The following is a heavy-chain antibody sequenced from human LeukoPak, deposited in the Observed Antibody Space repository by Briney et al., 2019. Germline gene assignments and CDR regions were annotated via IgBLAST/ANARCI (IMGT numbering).Heavy chain of an antibody. Sequence: ASVNVSCKASGYPFTSYAMHWVRQAPGQGLEWMGWVNAGDGNTKYSQKFQGRVTITRDTSASTAYMELSSLTSEDTAVYYCARAPSSGWYYDYWGQGTLVTVSS. CDR2: VNAGDGNT. D-gene: IGHD6-19*01. J-gene: IGHJ4*02. CDR3: ARAPSSGWYYDY. V-gene: IGHV1-3*01. CDR1: GYPFTSYA.